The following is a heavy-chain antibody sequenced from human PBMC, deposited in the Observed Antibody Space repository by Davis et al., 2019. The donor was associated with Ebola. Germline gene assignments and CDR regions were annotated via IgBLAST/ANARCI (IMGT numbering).Heavy chain of an antibody. CDR3: TRATRFLEWLLEKYYFDY. D-gene: IGHD3-3*01. CDR1: GFTFGDYA. Sequence: GESLKISCTASGFTFGDYAMSWVRQAPGKGLEWVGFIRSKAYGGTTEYAASVKGRFTISRDDSKSIAYLQMNSLKTEDTAVYYCTRATRFLEWLLEKYYFDYWGQGTLVTVSS. V-gene: IGHV3-49*04. CDR2: IRSKAYGGTT. J-gene: IGHJ4*02.